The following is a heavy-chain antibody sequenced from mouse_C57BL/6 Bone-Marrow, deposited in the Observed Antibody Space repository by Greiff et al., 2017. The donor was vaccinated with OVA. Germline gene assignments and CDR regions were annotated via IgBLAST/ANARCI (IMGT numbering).Heavy chain of an antibody. V-gene: IGHV1-52*01. CDR1: GYTFTSYW. CDR3: ARGPSNHWYFDV. D-gene: IGHD2-5*01. CDR2: IDPSDSET. J-gene: IGHJ1*03. Sequence: QVQLKQPGAELVRPGSSVKLSCKASGYTFTSYWMHWVKQRPIQGLEWIGNIDPSDSETHYNQKFKDKATLTVDKSSSTAYMQLSSLTSEDSAVYYCARGPSNHWYFDVWGTGTTVTVSS.